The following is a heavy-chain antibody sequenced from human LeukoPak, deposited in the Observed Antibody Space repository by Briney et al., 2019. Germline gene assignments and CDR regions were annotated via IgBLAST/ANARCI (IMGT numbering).Heavy chain of an antibody. CDR3: ARRGSNYYYYYYMDV. D-gene: IGHD2-2*01. J-gene: IGHJ6*03. CDR2: INHSGST. CDR1: GGSFSGYY. V-gene: IGHV4-34*01. Sequence: PSETLSLTCAVYGGSFSGYYWSWIRKPPGKGLEWIGEINHSGSTNYNPSLKSRVTISVDTSKNQSSLKLSSVTAADTAVYYCARRGSNYYYYYYMDVWGKGTTVTISS.